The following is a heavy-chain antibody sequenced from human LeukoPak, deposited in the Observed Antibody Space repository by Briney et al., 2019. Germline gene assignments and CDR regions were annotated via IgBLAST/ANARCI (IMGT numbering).Heavy chain of an antibody. CDR3: ARVTAGRRYFDY. J-gene: IGHJ4*02. CDR1: GYTFTGYY. D-gene: IGHD1-14*01. V-gene: IGHV1-2*02. CDR2: INPNSGGT. Sequence: ASVKVSCKASGYTFTGYYMHWVRQAPGQGLEWMGWINPNSGGTNYAQKFQGRVTMTRDTSISTAYMELSRLISDDTAVYYCARVTAGRRYFDYWGQGTLVTVSS.